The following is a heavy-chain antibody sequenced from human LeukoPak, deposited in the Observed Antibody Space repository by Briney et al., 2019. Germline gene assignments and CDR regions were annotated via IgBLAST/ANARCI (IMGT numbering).Heavy chain of an antibody. D-gene: IGHD3-22*01. CDR2: IIPIFGTA. Sequence: ASVKVSCKASGGTFSSYAISWVRQAPGQGLEWMGGIIPIFGTANYAQKFQGRVTITTDESTSTAYMELSSLRSEDTAVHYCARGRGYYDSSGLNWFDPWGQGTLVTVSS. V-gene: IGHV1-69*05. CDR1: GGTFSSYA. J-gene: IGHJ5*02. CDR3: ARGRGYYDSSGLNWFDP.